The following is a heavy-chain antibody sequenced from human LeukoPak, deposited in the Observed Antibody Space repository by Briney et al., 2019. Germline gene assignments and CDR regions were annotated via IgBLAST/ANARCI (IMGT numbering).Heavy chain of an antibody. V-gene: IGHV1-46*01. J-gene: IGHJ6*03. CDR1: GYTFTSYY. D-gene: IGHD4-23*01. CDR3: ARGAGNSYYYYYMDV. CDR2: INPSGGST. Sequence: ASVKVSCKASGYTFTSYYMHWVRQAPGQGLEWMGIINPSGGSTIYAQKFQGGVTITADESTSTAYMELSSLRSEDTAVYYCARGAGNSYYYYYMDVWGKGTTVTVSS.